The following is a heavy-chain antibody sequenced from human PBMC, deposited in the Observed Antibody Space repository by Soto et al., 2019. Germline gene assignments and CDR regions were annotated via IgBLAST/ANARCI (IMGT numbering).Heavy chain of an antibody. CDR3: AKSYSSSWYDYMDV. CDR1: GFTFDDYA. J-gene: IGHJ6*03. Sequence: GGSLRLSCAASGFTFDDYAMHWVRQAPGKGLEWVSGISWNSGSIGYADSVKGRFTISRDNAKNSLYLQMNSLRAEDTALYYCAKSYSSSWYDYMDVWGKGTTVTVSS. CDR2: ISWNSGSI. D-gene: IGHD6-13*01. V-gene: IGHV3-9*01.